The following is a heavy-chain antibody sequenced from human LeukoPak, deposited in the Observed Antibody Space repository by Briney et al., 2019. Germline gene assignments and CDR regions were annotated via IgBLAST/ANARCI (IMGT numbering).Heavy chain of an antibody. V-gene: IGHV4-38-2*01. Sequence: PSETLSLTCSVSGYSFTSGHYWGWIRQPPGKGLEWIANIYHTGSAHYNPSLKSRVTISVDTSKNQFSLKLTSVTAADTAVYFCARRSDSGSDDGEDYFDYWGQGTLVTVSS. CDR3: ARRSDSGSDDGEDYFDY. J-gene: IGHJ4*02. CDR2: IYHTGSA. D-gene: IGHD1-26*01. CDR1: GYSFTSGHY.